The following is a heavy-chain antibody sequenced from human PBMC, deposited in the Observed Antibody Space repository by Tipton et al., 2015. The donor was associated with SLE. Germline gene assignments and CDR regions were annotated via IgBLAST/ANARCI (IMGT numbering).Heavy chain of an antibody. D-gene: IGHD3-10*01. V-gene: IGHV4-4*08. J-gene: IGHJ4*02. CDR3: ARGLAMVRGDSMDY. CDR1: GGSISSYY. Sequence: TLSLTCTVSGGSISSYYWSWIRQPPGKGLEWIGYIYSSGSTNYNPPLKSRVTISVDTSKNQFSLKLSSVTAADTAVYYCARGLAMVRGDSMDYWGQGTLVTVSS. CDR2: IYSSGST.